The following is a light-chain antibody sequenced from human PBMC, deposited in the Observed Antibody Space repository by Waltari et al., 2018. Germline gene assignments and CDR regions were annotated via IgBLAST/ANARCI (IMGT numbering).Light chain of an antibody. CDR1: SSKVGAGHD. J-gene: IGLJ3*02. Sequence: QSVLPHPPSVSGAPGQRVTISCTGSSSKVGAGHDVHWYHQLPGTAPKLLIYGHRNRPAGVPDRFCVSKSGTSASLAITGLQAEDEADYYCQSYVSSLSASWVFGGGTKLTVL. V-gene: IGLV1-40*01. CDR3: QSYVSSLSASWV. CDR2: GHR.